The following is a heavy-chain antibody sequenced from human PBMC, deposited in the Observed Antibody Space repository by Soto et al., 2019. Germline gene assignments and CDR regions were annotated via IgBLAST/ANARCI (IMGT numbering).Heavy chain of an antibody. Sequence: TLSLTCTVSGDSIRTFYWGWMRQSPGKELEWIGYVYYTGSTNYNPSLKSRVTISVDRSKHQFSLKLTSANAADTAVYYCARGRTVRNYADDSSDYFYFFDYWGQGTQVTVSS. CDR3: ARGRTVRNYADDSSDYFYFFDY. D-gene: IGHD3-22*01. CDR1: GDSIRTFY. V-gene: IGHV4-59*01. CDR2: VYYTGST. J-gene: IGHJ4*02.